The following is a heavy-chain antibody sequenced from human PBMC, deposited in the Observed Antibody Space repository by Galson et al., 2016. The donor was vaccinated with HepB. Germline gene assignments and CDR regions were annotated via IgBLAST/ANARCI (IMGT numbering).Heavy chain of an antibody. CDR1: GYNFIYYC. CDR2: ICPGDSET. CDR3: ARPGGTYSD. D-gene: IGHD1-26*01. V-gene: IGHV5-51*01. J-gene: IGHJ4*02. Sequence: QSGAEVKKPGESLKISCQGSGYNFIYYCIAWVRQMPGKGLDWMGIICPGDSETRYSPSFQGQVSFSVDKSNNIAYVQWTSLKDSDTATYYCARPGGTYSDWGQGTLLTVSS.